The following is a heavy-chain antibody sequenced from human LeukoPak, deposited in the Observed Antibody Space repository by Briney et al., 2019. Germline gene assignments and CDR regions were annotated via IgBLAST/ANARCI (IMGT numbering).Heavy chain of an antibody. CDR2: IWYDGSNK. J-gene: IGHJ6*02. V-gene: IGHV3-33*01. Sequence: PGGSLRLSCAASGFTFSSYGMHWVRQAPGKGLEWVAVIWYDGSNKYYADSVKGRFTISRDNSKNTLYLQMNSLRAEDTAVYYCARDCRSTSGGPTLLYCYGMDVWGQGTTVTVSS. D-gene: IGHD2/OR15-2a*01. CDR3: ARDCRSTSGGPTLLYCYGMDV. CDR1: GFTFSSYG.